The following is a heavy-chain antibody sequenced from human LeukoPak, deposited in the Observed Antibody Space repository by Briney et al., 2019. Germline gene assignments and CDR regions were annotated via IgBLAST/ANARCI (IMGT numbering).Heavy chain of an antibody. CDR3: ARQLRYFDWLIDY. CDR1: GYSFTSYW. Sequence: GEFLKISCKGSGYSFTSYWIGWVRQMPGKGLEWMGIIYPGDSDTRYSPSFQGQVTISADKSITTAYLQWSSLKASDTAMYYCARQLRYFDWLIDYWGQGTLVTVSS. J-gene: IGHJ4*02. V-gene: IGHV5-51*01. D-gene: IGHD3-9*01. CDR2: IYPGDSDT.